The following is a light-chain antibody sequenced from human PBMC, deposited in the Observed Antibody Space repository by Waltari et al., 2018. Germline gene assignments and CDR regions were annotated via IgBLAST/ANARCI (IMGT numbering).Light chain of an antibody. CDR2: DVY. CDR1: SSDVGGYAY. CDR3: CAYAYTYWV. Sequence: QSALTQSRSVSGSPGQSVTISCTGTSSDVGGYAYVSGYQQHPGKAPKLVIYDVYKRPSGVPDRFSASKSGNTASLTISGLQADDEADYYCCAYAYTYWVFGGGTKVTVL. V-gene: IGLV2-11*01. J-gene: IGLJ3*02.